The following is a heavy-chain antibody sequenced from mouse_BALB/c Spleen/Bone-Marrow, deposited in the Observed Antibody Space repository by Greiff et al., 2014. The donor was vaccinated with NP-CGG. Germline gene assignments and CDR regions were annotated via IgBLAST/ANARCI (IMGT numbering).Heavy chain of an antibody. J-gene: IGHJ3*01. D-gene: IGHD1-1*01. CDR3: ASYYYGGSSFAY. Sequence: VQLQQSGAELVKPGASVKLSCTASGFNIKDTYMHWVEQRPEQGLGWIGRIDPANGNTKYDPKFQGKATITADTSSNTAYLQLSMLTSEDTAVYYCASYYYGGSSFAYWGQGTLVTVSA. CDR1: GFNIKDTY. CDR2: IDPANGNT. V-gene: IGHV14-3*02.